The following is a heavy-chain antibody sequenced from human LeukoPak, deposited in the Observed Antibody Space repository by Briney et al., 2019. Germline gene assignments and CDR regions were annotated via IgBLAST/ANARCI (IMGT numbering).Heavy chain of an antibody. CDR1: GYSFTSYW. V-gene: IGHV5-51*01. Sequence: GESLKISCKGSGYSFTSYWIGWVRQMPGKGLEWMGIIYPGDSDTRYSPSFQGQVTISADKSISTAYLQWSSLKASDTAMYYCARPYCSSTNCWAFDYWGQGTLVTVSS. CDR2: IYPGDSDT. J-gene: IGHJ4*02. D-gene: IGHD2-2*01. CDR3: ARPYCSSTNCWAFDY.